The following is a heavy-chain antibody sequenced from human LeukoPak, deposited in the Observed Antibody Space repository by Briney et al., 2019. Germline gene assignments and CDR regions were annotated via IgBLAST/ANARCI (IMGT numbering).Heavy chain of an antibody. V-gene: IGHV3-64*01. Sequence: GGSLRLSCAASGFTFSSYAMHWVRQAPGKGLEYVSANSSNGGSTYYANSVKGRFTISRDNSKNTLYLQMGSLRAEDMAVYYCARDTPPDYWGQGTLVTVSS. CDR2: NSSNGGST. J-gene: IGHJ4*02. CDR3: ARDTPPDY. CDR1: GFTFSSYA.